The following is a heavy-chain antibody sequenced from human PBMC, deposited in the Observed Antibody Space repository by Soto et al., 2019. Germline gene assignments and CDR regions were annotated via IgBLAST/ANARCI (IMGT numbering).Heavy chain of an antibody. CDR3: ARKLAADGSFREDVFDL. J-gene: IGHJ3*01. CDR2: IIPIFTTT. D-gene: IGHD6-13*01. V-gene: IGHV1-69*12. Sequence: QVHLVQSGAEVKKPGSSVKVSCKASGGTFSNHAINWVRQAPGQGLEWMGRIIPIFTTTNYAQKFPGRVTITADESTITAYIEGSSLKHDGTAVYYCARKLAADGSFREDVFDLWGQGPWVTVSS. CDR1: GGTFSNHA.